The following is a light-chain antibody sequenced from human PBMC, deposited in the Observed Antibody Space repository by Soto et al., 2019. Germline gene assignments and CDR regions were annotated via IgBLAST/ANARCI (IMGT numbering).Light chain of an antibody. J-gene: IGKJ4*02. CDR1: QSVSRN. CDR3: QQYSALTRT. Sequence: EIAFRQSPSTLSASPVDTATLSFTSIQSVSRNLAWYQQKPGQATRLLIYGASTRATDMPGTFSGRGSGTEFTLTISSLRPEDFGVYCCQQYSALTRTFGEGTKVDIK. CDR2: GAS. V-gene: IGKV3-15*01.